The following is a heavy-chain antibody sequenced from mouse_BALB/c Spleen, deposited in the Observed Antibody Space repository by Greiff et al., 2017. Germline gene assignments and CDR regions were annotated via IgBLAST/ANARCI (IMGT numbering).Heavy chain of an antibody. V-gene: IGHV5-6-5*01. CDR3: ARGRDRAYYGYDWFAY. J-gene: IGHJ3*01. CDR2: ISSGGST. CDR1: GFTFSSYA. D-gene: IGHD1-2*01. Sequence: EVQRVESGGGLVKPGGSLKLSCAASGFTFSSYAMSWVRQTPEKRLEWVASISSGGSTYYPDSVKGRFTISRDNARNILYLQMSSLRSEDTAMYYCARGRDRAYYGYDWFAYWGQGTLVTVSA.